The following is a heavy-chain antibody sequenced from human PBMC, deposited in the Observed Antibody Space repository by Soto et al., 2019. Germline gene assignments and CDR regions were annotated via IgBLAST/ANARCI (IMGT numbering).Heavy chain of an antibody. CDR1: ECPFGTTY. Sequence: VGPLIRSCGSSECPFGTTYVSLVRQAPGEGLEWVSTIDGSGGITYYADSVKGRFTISRDNSRNTVYLQMNSLRGDDTALYYCVKNSGWFNTWGQGALVTVSA. D-gene: IGHD3-10*01. V-gene: IGHV3-23*01. CDR2: IDGSGGIT. J-gene: IGHJ5*02. CDR3: VKNSGWFNT.